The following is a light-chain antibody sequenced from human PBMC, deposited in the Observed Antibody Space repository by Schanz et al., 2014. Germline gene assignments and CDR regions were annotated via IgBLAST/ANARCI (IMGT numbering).Light chain of an antibody. V-gene: IGLV2-8*01. CDR1: SSDVGGYNY. Sequence: QSALTQPPSASGSPGQSVTISCTGTSSDVGGYNYVSWYQQHPGKAPKLIISDVTRRPSGVPDRFSGSKSDNTASLTVSGLQVEDEADYYCQSYDSSLSGYVVFGGGTKLTVL. CDR3: QSYDSSLSGYVV. J-gene: IGLJ2*01. CDR2: DVT.